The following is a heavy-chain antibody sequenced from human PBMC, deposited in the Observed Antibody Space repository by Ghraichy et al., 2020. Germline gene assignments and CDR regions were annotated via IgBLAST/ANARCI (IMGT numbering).Heavy chain of an antibody. D-gene: IGHD2-21*01. Sequence: GGSLRLSCAASGFTFSSYSMNWVRQAPGKGLEWVSSISSSSSNIYYADSVKGRFTISRDNAKNSLYLQMNSLRAEDTAVYYCARRGAYCGGDCYSPHDYYYYMGVWGKGTTVTVSS. CDR3: ARRGAYCGGDCYSPHDYYYYMGV. CDR1: GFTFSSYS. J-gene: IGHJ6*03. V-gene: IGHV3-21*01. CDR2: ISSSSSNI.